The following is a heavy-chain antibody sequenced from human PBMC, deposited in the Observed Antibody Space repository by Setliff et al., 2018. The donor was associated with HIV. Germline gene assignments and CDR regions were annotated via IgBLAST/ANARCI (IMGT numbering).Heavy chain of an antibody. CDR2: IFHSGST. CDR3: ARFYAPSGGYGLAFDI. V-gene: IGHV4-4*02. J-gene: IGHJ3*02. D-gene: IGHD2-15*01. Sequence: PSETLSLTCAVYGGSINNNNWWSWVRQPPGKGLEWIGEIFHSGSTNYNPSLKSRVTISVDKSKNQFSLKLSSVTAADTAVYYCARFYAPSGGYGLAFDIWGQGTMVTVSS. CDR1: GGSINNNNW.